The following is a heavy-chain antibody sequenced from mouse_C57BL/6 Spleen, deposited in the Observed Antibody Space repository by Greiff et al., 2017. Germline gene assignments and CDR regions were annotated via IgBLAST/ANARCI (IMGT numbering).Heavy chain of an antibody. J-gene: IGHJ4*01. V-gene: IGHV10-3*01. CDR2: IRSKSSNYAT. Sequence: VQLKESGGGLVQPKGSLKLSCAASGFTFNTYAMHWVRQAPGKGLEWVARIRSKSSNYATYYADSVKDRFTISRDDSQSMLYLQMNNLKTEDTAMYYCVRGKGTGTPHYYAMDYWGQGTSVTVSS. D-gene: IGHD4-1*01. CDR3: VRGKGTGTPHYYAMDY. CDR1: GFTFNTYA.